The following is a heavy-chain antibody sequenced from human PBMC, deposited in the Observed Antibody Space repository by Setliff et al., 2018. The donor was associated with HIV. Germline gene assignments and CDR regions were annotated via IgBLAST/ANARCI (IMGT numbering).Heavy chain of an antibody. CDR2: ISWNGETK. CDR1: GFTFNDAW. D-gene: IGHD3-22*01. Sequence: GGSLRLSCAASGFTFNDAWMNWVRQAPGKGLEWVSGISWNGETKGYADSVKGRFTISRDNSKSTLYLQMNSLRAEDTAVYYCAKAARDYYDSSGYYIGIDYWGRGTLVTVSS. J-gene: IGHJ4*02. V-gene: IGHV3-20*04. CDR3: AKAARDYYDSSGYYIGIDY.